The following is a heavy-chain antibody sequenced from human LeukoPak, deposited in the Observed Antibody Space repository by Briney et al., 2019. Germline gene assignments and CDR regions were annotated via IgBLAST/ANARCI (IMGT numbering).Heavy chain of an antibody. CDR2: ISAYNGNT. D-gene: IGHD4-11*01. CDR1: GYTFTSYA. V-gene: IGHV1-18*01. Sequence: ASVKVSCKASGYTFTSYAITWVRQAPGQGLEWMGWISAYNGNTNYAQKLQGRVTMTTDTSTNTAYMELRSLRSDDTAVYYCARGLQENLAWLQAFTAFDIWGQGTMVTVSS. CDR3: ARGLQENLAWLQAFTAFDI. J-gene: IGHJ3*02.